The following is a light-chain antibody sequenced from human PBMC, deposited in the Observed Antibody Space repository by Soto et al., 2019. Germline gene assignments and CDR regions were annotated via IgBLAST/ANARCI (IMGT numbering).Light chain of an antibody. CDR2: DVS. Sequence: DIQMTQSPSTLSASVGDRVTITCRASQSIGDSLAWYQQKPGKAPYLLISDVSSLERGVPSRFSGSGSGTEFTLTISRMQPDDFATFYCQQYNGYPRTFGQGTKVEI. J-gene: IGKJ1*01. CDR3: QQYNGYPRT. CDR1: QSIGDS. V-gene: IGKV1-5*01.